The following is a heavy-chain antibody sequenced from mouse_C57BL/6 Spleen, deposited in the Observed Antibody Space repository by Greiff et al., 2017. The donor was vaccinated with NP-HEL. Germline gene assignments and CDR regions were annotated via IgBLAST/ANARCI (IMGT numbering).Heavy chain of an antibody. CDR3: ARGLEDYDYDVTY. CDR1: GYSITSGYY. J-gene: IGHJ2*01. CDR2: ISYDGSN. D-gene: IGHD2-4*01. Sequence: EVQRVESGPGLVKPSQSLSLTCSVTGYSITSGYYWNWIRQFPGNKLEWMGYISYDGSNNYNPSLKNRISITRDTSKNQFFLKLNSVTTEDTATYYCARGLEDYDYDVTYWGQGTTLTVSS. V-gene: IGHV3-6*01.